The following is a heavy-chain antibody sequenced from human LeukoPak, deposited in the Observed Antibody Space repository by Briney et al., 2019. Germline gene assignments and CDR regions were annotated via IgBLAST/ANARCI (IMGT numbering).Heavy chain of an antibody. D-gene: IGHD6-13*01. Sequence: SETLSLTCTVSGGSISSYYWSWIRQPPEKGLEWIGYIYYSGTTNYNPSLKSRVTISVDTSKNQFSLKLSSVTAADTAVYYCARGVYIAAAQYAYWGQGTLVTVSS. CDR2: IYYSGTT. CDR1: GGSISSYY. CDR3: ARGVYIAAAQYAY. J-gene: IGHJ4*02. V-gene: IGHV4-59*01.